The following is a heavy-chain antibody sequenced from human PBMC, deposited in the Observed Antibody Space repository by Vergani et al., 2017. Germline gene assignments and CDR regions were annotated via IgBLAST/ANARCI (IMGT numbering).Heavy chain of an antibody. V-gene: IGHV3-21*01. CDR2: ISSSSSYI. CDR3: ARQIYYGSGSYYPGIYFDY. D-gene: IGHD3-10*01. J-gene: IGHJ4*02. Sequence: EVQLVESGGGLVKPGGSLRLSCAASGFTFSSYSMNWVRQAPGTGLEWVSSISSSSSYIYYADSVKGRFTISRDNAKNSLYLQMNSLRAEDTAVYYCARQIYYGSGSYYPGIYFDYWGQGTLVTVSS. CDR1: GFTFSSYS.